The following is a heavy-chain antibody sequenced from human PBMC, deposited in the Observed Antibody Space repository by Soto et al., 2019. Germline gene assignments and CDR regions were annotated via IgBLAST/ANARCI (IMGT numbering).Heavy chain of an antibody. CDR1: GGTFSRYA. Sequence: QVQLVQSGAEVKKPGSSVKVSCKASGGTFSRYAINWVRQAPGQGLVWMGGIIPMFGTANYAQKFQGRVTITADESTNTGYMELRSLISEDTAVYYCARDGTLYDSSGYYYLYWGQGTLVTVSS. D-gene: IGHD3-22*01. CDR2: IIPMFGTA. CDR3: ARDGTLYDSSGYYYLY. J-gene: IGHJ4*02. V-gene: IGHV1-69*01.